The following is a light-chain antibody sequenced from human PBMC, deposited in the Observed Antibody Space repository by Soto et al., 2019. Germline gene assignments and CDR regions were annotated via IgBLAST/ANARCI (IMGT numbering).Light chain of an antibody. J-gene: IGLJ1*01. CDR1: SSDVGAYDF. V-gene: IGLV2-14*03. CDR2: EVS. Sequence: QSVLTQPASVSGSPGQSITISCTGTSSDVGAYDFVSWYQQHPDKAPKLMIYEVSNRPSGVSNRFSGSKSVNTATLTISGLQAEDEADYSCSSYTSSTTRVFGTGTKVTV. CDR3: SSYTSSTTRV.